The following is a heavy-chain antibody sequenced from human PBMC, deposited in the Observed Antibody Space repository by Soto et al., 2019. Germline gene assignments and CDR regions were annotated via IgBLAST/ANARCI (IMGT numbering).Heavy chain of an antibody. D-gene: IGHD2-15*01. V-gene: IGHV2-5*01. Sequence: SGPTLVNTTETLTLTCTFSGFSLNTGGVGVGWIRQPPGKVLEWLALISWNDDKRYSPSLQSRLTITKDNSKNRVVLTMANMDPVDTATYFCAHSLPLLGHCDSSSCPGPFDYWGRGTLVTVSS. CDR3: AHSLPLLGHCDSSSCPGPFDY. CDR2: ISWNDDK. CDR1: GFSLNTGGVG. J-gene: IGHJ4*02.